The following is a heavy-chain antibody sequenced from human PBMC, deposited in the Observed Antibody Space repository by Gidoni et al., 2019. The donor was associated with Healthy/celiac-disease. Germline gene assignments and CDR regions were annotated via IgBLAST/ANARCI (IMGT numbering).Heavy chain of an antibody. Sequence: EVQLLESGGGLVQHGGSLRLSCAASGFTFSSDALSWVRQAPGKGLELVSAISGSGGSTYYADSVKVRFTISRDNSKNTLYLQMNSLRAEDTAVYYCARKLGYCSGGSCHTLDAFDIWGQGTMVTVSS. V-gene: IGHV3-23*01. D-gene: IGHD2-15*01. J-gene: IGHJ3*02. CDR1: GFTFSSDA. CDR2: ISGSGGST. CDR3: ARKLGYCSGGSCHTLDAFDI.